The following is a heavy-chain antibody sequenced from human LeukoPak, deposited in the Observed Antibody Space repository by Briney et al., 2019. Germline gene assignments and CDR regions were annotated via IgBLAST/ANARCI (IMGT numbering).Heavy chain of an antibody. Sequence: ASVKVSCKSSGYTFTSYYMHWVRQAPGHGLEWMGIINPSGGSTSYAQKFQGRVTMTRDTSTSTVYMELSSLRSEDTAVYYCARDLRDYYDSSGYVAPFDLWGRGTLVTVSS. CDR3: ARDLRDYYDSSGYVAPFDL. CDR1: GYTFTSYY. J-gene: IGHJ2*01. CDR2: INPSGGST. V-gene: IGHV1-46*01. D-gene: IGHD3-22*01.